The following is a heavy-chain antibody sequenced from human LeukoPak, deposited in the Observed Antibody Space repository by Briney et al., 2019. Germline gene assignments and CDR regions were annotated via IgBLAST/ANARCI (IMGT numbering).Heavy chain of an antibody. D-gene: IGHD3-10*01. CDR3: AKFMVRGVIIEADAFDI. CDR2: IRYDGSNK. CDR1: GFTFSSYG. Sequence: PGGSLRLSCAASGFTFSSYGMHWVRQAPGKGLEWVAFIRYDGSNKYYADSVKGRFTISRDNSKNTLYLQMNSLGAEDTAVYYCAKFMVRGVIIEADAFDIWGQGTMVTVSS. V-gene: IGHV3-30*02. J-gene: IGHJ3*02.